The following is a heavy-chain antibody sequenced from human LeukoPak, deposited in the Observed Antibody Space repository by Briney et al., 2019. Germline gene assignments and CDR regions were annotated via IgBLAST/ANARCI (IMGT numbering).Heavy chain of an antibody. CDR1: GYSFTSNG. J-gene: IGHJ6*02. CDR3: AREWRHCSGGDCNTPSGGMDV. D-gene: IGHD2-15*01. V-gene: IGHV1-18*01. CDR2: VSCYNGNT. Sequence: ASVKVSCKASGYSFTSNGISWVRQAPGQGLEWMGWVSCYNGNTNYVQKLQGRVTMTTDTSTSTAYMELRSLRSDDTAVYYCAREWRHCSGGDCNTPSGGMDVWGQGTTVTVSS.